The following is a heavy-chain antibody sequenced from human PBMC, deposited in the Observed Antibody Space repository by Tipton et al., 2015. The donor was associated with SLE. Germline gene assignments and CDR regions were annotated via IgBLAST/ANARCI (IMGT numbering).Heavy chain of an antibody. CDR2: IYTSGST. Sequence: LRLSCTVSGGSISNYYWSWIRQPAGKGLEWIGRIYTSGSTNYNPSLKSRVTVSVDTSKNQFSLKLSSVTAADTAVYYCARDHPVAGPFDYWGQGTLVTVSS. J-gene: IGHJ4*02. CDR3: ARDHPVAGPFDY. CDR1: GGSISNYY. V-gene: IGHV4-4*07. D-gene: IGHD6-19*01.